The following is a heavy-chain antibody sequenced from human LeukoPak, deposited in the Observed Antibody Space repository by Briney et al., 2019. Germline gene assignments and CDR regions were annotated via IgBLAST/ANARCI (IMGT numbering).Heavy chain of an antibody. Sequence: SETLSLTCTVSGGSITGHYWTWIRQSPGKGLEWIGFVYDNGNTNYNSSLQSRVTMSVDTSTNQLSLKMTSVTAADTAIYYCARAREVYSYGPYYFDYWGQGTLVTDSS. CDR2: VYDNGNT. CDR1: GGSITGHY. CDR3: ARAREVYSYGPYYFDY. J-gene: IGHJ4*02. D-gene: IGHD5-18*01. V-gene: IGHV4-59*11.